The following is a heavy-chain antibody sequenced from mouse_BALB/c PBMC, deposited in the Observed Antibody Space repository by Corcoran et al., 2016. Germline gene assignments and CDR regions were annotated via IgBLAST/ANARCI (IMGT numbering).Heavy chain of an antibody. CDR2: IDPYNGGT. D-gene: IGHD2-1*01. Sequence: EVQLQQSGPELGKPGASVKISCKASGYSFTSYNMYWVKQSHRKSLEWIGYIDPYNGGTSYNQKSKGKATLTVDKSSSTAYMHLNSLTSEDSAIYYCAVGGNYGAWFAYWGQGTLVTVSA. CDR1: GYSFTSYN. V-gene: IGHV1S135*01. CDR3: AVGGNYGAWFAY. J-gene: IGHJ3*01.